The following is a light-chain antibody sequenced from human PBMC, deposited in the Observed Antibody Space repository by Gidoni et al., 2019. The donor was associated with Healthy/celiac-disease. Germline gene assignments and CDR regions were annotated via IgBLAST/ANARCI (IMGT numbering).Light chain of an antibody. CDR1: QSVSSY. CDR2: DAS. CDR3: QRHSNWPLT. J-gene: IGKJ4*01. Sequence: EIVLTQPPATLSLSPGERATLSRRASQSVSSYLAWYQQKPGQAPRLLIYDASNRATGIPARFSGSASGTDFTLTISSLEPEDFAVYYCQRHSNWPLTFGGGTKVEIK. V-gene: IGKV3-11*01.